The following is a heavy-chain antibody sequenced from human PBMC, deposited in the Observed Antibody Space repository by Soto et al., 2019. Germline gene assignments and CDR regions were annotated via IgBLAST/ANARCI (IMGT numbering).Heavy chain of an antibody. J-gene: IGHJ4*02. CDR1: GFTFSSYS. V-gene: IGHV3-21*01. CDR2: ISSSSSYI. CDR3: ARNVYISSGWYKGIDY. Sequence: EVQLVESGGGLVKPGGSLRLSCAASGFTFSSYSMNWVRQAPGKGLEWVSSISSSSSYIYYADSVKGRFTISRDNAKNSLYLQMNSLRAEDTAVYYCARNVYISSGWYKGIDYWGQGTLVTVSS. D-gene: IGHD6-19*01.